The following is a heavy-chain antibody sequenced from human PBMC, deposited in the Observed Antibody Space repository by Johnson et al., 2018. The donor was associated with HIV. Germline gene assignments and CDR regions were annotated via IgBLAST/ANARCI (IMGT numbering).Heavy chain of an antibody. CDR3: AKVAVATAAGGVALDI. CDR1: GFSFSDYY. CDR2: ITSSGSTL. V-gene: IGHV3-11*04. Sequence: QVQLVESGGGLVNPGGSLRLSCAASGFSFSDYYMSWIRQAPGKGLEWVSYITSSGSTLYYADSVKGRFTISRDNAKNSLSLQMNILTAEETAVYYCAKVAVATAAGGVALDIWGPGTMVTVS. J-gene: IGHJ3*02. D-gene: IGHD6-13*01.